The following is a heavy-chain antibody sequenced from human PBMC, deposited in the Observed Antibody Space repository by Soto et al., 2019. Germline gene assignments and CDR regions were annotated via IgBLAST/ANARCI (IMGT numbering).Heavy chain of an antibody. D-gene: IGHD2-8*02. V-gene: IGHV3-33*01. CDR2: IWYDGTKK. CDR3: VREYSTGRYDY. CDR1: GFTFIRYG. J-gene: IGHJ4*02. Sequence: GGSLRLSCAASGFTFIRYGMHWVRQAPCKGLEWVALIWYDGTKKYYADSVKGRFTISRDNSKNTLYLQMNSLRAEDTAVYYCVREYSTGRYDYWGQGTPVTVS.